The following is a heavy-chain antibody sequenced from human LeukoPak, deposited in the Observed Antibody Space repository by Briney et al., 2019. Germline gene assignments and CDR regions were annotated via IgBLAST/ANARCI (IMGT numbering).Heavy chain of an antibody. Sequence: PGGSLRLSYAASGFTFSKYDMYWVRQAPGKGLEWVSSISGSGGSTYYADSVKGRFTISRDNSKNTLSLQMSSLRAEDTAVYYCAKGLGGFYYYMDVWGKGTTVTVSS. V-gene: IGHV3-23*01. D-gene: IGHD3-16*01. J-gene: IGHJ6*03. CDR2: ISGSGGST. CDR1: GFTFSKYD. CDR3: AKGLGGFYYYMDV.